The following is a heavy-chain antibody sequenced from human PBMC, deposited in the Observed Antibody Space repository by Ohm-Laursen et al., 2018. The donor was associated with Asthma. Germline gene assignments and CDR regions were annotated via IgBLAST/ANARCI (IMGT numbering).Heavy chain of an antibody. CDR1: GVAFTDSW. D-gene: IGHD7-27*01. CDR3: AAWGSENF. CDR2: INPLGYEK. V-gene: IGHV3-7*01. Sequence: GSLRLSCAASGVAFTDSWMSWVRQLPGGSLEWVAKINPLGYEKYYMDSVRGRFTISRDNAKDSLSLQMNSLRVEDTAVYYCAAWGSENFWGQGTLVTVS. J-gene: IGHJ4*02.